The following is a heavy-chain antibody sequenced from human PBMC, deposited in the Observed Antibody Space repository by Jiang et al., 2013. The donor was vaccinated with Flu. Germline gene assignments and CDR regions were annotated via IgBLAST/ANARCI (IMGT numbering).Heavy chain of an antibody. J-gene: IGHJ4*01. D-gene: IGHD3-10*01. V-gene: IGHV4-59*01. CDR1: GGSISSYY. CDR2: IYYSGST. Sequence: GSGLVKPSETLSLTCNVSGGSISSYYWSWIRQPPGKGLEWIGYIYYSGSTNYNPSLKSRVTISLDTSKKQFSLMLTSVTAADTAAYYCAREDGRWLGSGGGLTFDYVGP. CDR3: AREDGRWLGSGGGLTFDY.